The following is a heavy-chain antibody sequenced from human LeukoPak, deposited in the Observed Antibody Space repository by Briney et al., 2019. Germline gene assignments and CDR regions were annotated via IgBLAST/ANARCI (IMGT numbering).Heavy chain of an antibody. CDR2: ICWDGGST. CDR1: GVSFADYT. CDR3: ATIISYSEGDGYNPVDY. J-gene: IGHJ4*02. V-gene: IGHV3-43*01. D-gene: IGHD5-24*01. Sequence: PGGSLRLSCAASGVSFADYTTHGGRHAPGEGVEWGSLICWDGGSTYYAHSVQGPLTISRHNSKHSLYLQMNSLRAEDTAVYYCATIISYSEGDGYNPVDYWGQGTLVTVSS.